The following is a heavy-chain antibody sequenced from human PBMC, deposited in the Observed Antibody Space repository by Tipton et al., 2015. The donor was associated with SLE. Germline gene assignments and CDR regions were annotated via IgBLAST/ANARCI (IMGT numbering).Heavy chain of an antibody. CDR3: ASSSSAWSGGKFDY. J-gene: IGHJ4*02. CDR1: GGSFSGYY. Sequence: TLSLTCAVYGGSFSGYYWSWIRQPPGKGLEWIGEIDQNGNTNYNPSLKSRVTMSGDTSKNEFSLKLNSVTAADTAVYYCASSSSAWSGGKFDYWSQGTLVTVSS. CDR2: IDQNGNT. V-gene: IGHV4-34*01. D-gene: IGHD6-6*01.